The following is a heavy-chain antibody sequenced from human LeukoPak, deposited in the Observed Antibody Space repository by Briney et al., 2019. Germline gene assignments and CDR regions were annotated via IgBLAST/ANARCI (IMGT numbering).Heavy chain of an antibody. V-gene: IGHV3-30*18. CDR2: ISYDGSNK. CDR1: GFTFSSYG. CDR3: AKDLNYYYYYMDV. J-gene: IGHJ6*03. Sequence: GGSLRLSCAASGFTFSSYGMHRVRQAPGKGLEWVAVISYDGSNKYYADSVKGRFTISRDNSKNTLYLQMNSLRAEDTAVYYCAKDLNYYYYYMDVWGKGTTVTVSS.